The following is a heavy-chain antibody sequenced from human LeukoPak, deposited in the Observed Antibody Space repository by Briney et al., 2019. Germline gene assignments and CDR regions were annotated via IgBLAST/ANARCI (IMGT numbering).Heavy chain of an antibody. J-gene: IGHJ2*01. D-gene: IGHD1-7*01. Sequence: SDTLSLTCTVSGGYISDYYWNWIRQPPGKGLEWIGYIYYSGNTNYNPSLKSRVTMSIDTSNNQFSLKLSSVTAADTAVYYCARDRTFDLWGRGTLVTVSS. CDR2: IYYSGNT. V-gene: IGHV4-59*01. CDR3: ARDRTFDL. CDR1: GGYISDYY.